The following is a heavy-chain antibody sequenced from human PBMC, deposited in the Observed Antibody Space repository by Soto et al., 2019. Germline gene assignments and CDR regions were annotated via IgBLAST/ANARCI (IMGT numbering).Heavy chain of an antibody. J-gene: IGHJ4*02. V-gene: IGHV3-74*01. Sequence: PGGSLRLSCGASGFTFSNYWMHWVRQAPGEGLVWVSRISGDGSFTRFADSVKGLFTISRDNAKNTMSLQMNSLRVDDTAVYYCARVGGGAGNVDYWGQGTLVTVSS. CDR2: ISGDGSFT. CDR1: GFTFSNYW. D-gene: IGHD2-21*01. CDR3: ARVGGGAGNVDY.